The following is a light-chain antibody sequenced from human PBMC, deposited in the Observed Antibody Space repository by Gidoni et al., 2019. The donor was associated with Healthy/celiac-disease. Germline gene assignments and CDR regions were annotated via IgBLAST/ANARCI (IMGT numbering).Light chain of an antibody. Sequence: DIVMTQSPLSLPVTPGEPASISCRSSQSLLHSNGYNYLDWYLQNPRQSPQLLIYLGSNRASGVPDRFSGSGSGTDFTLKISRVEAEDVGVYYCMQALQTPRTFGQGTKVEIK. CDR2: LGS. CDR3: MQALQTPRT. J-gene: IGKJ1*01. CDR1: QSLLHSNGYNY. V-gene: IGKV2-28*01.